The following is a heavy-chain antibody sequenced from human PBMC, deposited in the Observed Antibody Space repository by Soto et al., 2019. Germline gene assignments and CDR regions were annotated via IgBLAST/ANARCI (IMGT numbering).Heavy chain of an antibody. CDR1: GFTFGSYS. J-gene: IGHJ4*02. CDR2: INYDSSAI. Sequence: PGGSQRLSCAASGFTFGSYSMNWVRQAPGKGLEWVASINYDSSAIFYGDSVQGRFIISRDNAENSLFLQMNSLRAEDTAVYFCVRHTCPVDCYSLGYWGLATLVTV. D-gene: IGHD2-21*02. CDR3: VRHTCPVDCYSLGY. V-gene: IGHV3-21*01.